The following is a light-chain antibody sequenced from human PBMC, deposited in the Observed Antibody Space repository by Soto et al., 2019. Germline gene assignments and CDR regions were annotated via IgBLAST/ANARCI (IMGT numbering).Light chain of an antibody. Sequence: EIVLTQSPGPLSLSPGEIATLSCGASQSISGSYLAWYQQKPGQALRLLIYGASSMATDIPDRFSGSGSGADCTLTISILEPEDFAVYYCQQYGTSTTFDQGTRLEIK. CDR2: GAS. CDR1: QSISGSY. J-gene: IGKJ5*01. CDR3: QQYGTSTT. V-gene: IGKV3-20*01.